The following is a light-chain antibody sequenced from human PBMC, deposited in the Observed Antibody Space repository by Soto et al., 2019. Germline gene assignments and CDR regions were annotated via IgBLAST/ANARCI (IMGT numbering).Light chain of an antibody. Sequence: DIQMTQSPSTLSASVGDRVTITCRASQSISSWLAWYQQKPWKAPKLLIYKASSLESGVPSRFSGSGSGTDFTLTISSLQPDDFATYYCQQYNSYSETFGQGTKVEIK. CDR2: KAS. CDR3: QQYNSYSET. CDR1: QSISSW. V-gene: IGKV1-5*03. J-gene: IGKJ1*01.